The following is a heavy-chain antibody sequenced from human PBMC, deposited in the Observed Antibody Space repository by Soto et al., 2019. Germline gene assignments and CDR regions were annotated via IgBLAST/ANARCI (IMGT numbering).Heavy chain of an antibody. D-gene: IGHD3-10*01. J-gene: IGHJ6*02. V-gene: IGHV4-34*01. CDR1: GGSFSGYY. Sequence: SETLSLTCAVYGGSFSGYYWSWIRHPPGKGLEWIGEINHSGSTNYNPSLKSRVTISVDTSKNQFSLKLSSVTAADTAVYYCARITAGALPYYYYYYGMDVWGQGTTVTVSS. CDR2: INHSGST. CDR3: ARITAGALPYYYYYYGMDV.